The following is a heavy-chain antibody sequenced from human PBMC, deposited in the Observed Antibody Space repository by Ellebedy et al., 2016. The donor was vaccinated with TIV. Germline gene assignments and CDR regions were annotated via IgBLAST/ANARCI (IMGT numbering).Heavy chain of an antibody. J-gene: IGHJ4*02. Sequence: SETLSLXXAVYGGSFSGYYWSWIRQPPGKGLEWIGEINHSGSTNYNPSLKSRVTISVDTSKNQFSLKLSSVTAADTAVYYCARDWGSSGGFDYWGQGTLVTVSS. D-gene: IGHD7-27*01. V-gene: IGHV4-34*01. CDR1: GGSFSGYY. CDR2: INHSGST. CDR3: ARDWGSSGGFDY.